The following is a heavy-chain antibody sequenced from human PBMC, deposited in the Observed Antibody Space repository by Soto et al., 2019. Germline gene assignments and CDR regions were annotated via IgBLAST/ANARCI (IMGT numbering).Heavy chain of an antibody. J-gene: IGHJ6*02. V-gene: IGHV3-13*05. CDR3: DRTARDFYGLDV. CDR1: GFTFRNYD. D-gene: IGHD2-21*02. Sequence: EVQLVESGGGLVQPGGSLRLSCEASGFTFRNYDMHWVRQGTGKGLEWVSGISAAGDPDYADSVQGRFTISRENAQNSFFLQMNSLRVGDTAVYYCDRTARDFYGLDVWGQGTTVIVS. CDR2: ISAAGDP.